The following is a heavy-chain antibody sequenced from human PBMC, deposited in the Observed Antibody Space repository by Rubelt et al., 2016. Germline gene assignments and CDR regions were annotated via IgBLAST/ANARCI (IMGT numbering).Heavy chain of an antibody. CDR1: GFTFSSYA. CDR2: ISGGGDST. V-gene: IGHV3-23*01. D-gene: IGHD2-15*01. CDR3: AREGAGYSLDY. J-gene: IGHJ4*02. Sequence: EVQLLESGGGLVQPGGSLRLSCAASGFTFSSYAMTWVRQAPGKGLEWVSVISGGGDSTYYADSVKGRFTISRDSSKNTLYLQMNGLRAEDTAVYYCAREGAGYSLDYWGQGTLVTVSS.